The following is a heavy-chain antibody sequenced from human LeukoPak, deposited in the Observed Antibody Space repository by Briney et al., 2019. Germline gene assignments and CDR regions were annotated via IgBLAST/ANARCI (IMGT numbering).Heavy chain of an antibody. V-gene: IGHV1-69*05. J-gene: IGHJ4*02. D-gene: IGHD3-22*01. CDR3: ARVLSHSSGYHTAYYFDY. Sequence: SVKVSCKASGGTFSSYAISWVRQAPGQGLEWMGRIIPIFGTANYAQKFQGRVTITTDESTSTAYMELSSLRSEDTAVYYCARVLSHSSGYHTAYYFDYWGQGTLVTVSS. CDR1: GGTFSSYA. CDR2: IIPIFGTA.